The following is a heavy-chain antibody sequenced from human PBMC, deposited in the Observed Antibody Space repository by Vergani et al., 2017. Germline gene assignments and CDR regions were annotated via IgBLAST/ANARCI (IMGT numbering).Heavy chain of an antibody. D-gene: IGHD3-9*01. V-gene: IGHV1-58*01. J-gene: IGHJ6*02. CDR3: AADLRYFDWLGYYYYYGMDV. CDR2: IGVGSGNT. CDR1: GFTFTSSA. Sequence: QMQLVQSGPEVKKPGTSVKVSCKASGFTFTSSAVQWVRQARGQRLEWIGWIGVGSGNTNYAQKFQERVTITRDMSTSTAYMELSSLRSGDTAVYYCAADLRYFDWLGYYYYYGMDVWGQGTTVTVSS.